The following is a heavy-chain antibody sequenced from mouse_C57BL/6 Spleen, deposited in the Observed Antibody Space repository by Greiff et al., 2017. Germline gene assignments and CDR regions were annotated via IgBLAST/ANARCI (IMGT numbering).Heavy chain of an antibody. D-gene: IGHD2-12*01. Sequence: VQLQQPGAELVRPGSSVKMSCKASGYTFTSSWMNWVKQRPIQGLEWIGNIDPSDSETNYNQKFKDKATLTVDKSSSTAYMQLSSLTSEDYAVYYCDSEGYSYDGAWFAYWGQGTMVTVSA. J-gene: IGHJ3*01. CDR2: IDPSDSET. V-gene: IGHV1-52*01. CDR3: DSEGYSYDGAWFAY. CDR1: GYTFTSSW.